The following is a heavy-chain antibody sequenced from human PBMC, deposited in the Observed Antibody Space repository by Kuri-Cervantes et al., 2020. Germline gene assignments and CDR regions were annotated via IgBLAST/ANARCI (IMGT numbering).Heavy chain of an antibody. CDR2: IWYDGSNK. J-gene: IGHJ4*02. CDR3: ARGSVLQLWFLFDY. Sequence: GESLKISCPASGFTFSSYDMHWVRQAPGKGLEWVAVIWYDGSNKYYADSVKGRFTISRDNSKNTLYLQMNSLRAEDTAVYYCARGSVLQLWFLFDYWGQGTLVTVSS. D-gene: IGHD5-18*01. V-gene: IGHV3-33*08. CDR1: GFTFSSYD.